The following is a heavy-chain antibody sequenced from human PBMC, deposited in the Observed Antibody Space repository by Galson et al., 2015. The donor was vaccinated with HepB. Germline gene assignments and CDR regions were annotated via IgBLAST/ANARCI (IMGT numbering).Heavy chain of an antibody. CDR2: ISGSGDST. CDR3: AKDRTSGGYYDTSGYSDFDS. Sequence: SLRLSCAASGFTFSNYPMRWVRQAPGKGLEWVSAISGSGDSTYYADSVRGRFTISRDISKNTLYLQMNSLRAEDTALYYCAKDRTSGGYYDTSGYSDFDSWGRGTLVTVSS. D-gene: IGHD3-22*01. V-gene: IGHV3-23*01. CDR1: GFTFSNYP. J-gene: IGHJ4*02.